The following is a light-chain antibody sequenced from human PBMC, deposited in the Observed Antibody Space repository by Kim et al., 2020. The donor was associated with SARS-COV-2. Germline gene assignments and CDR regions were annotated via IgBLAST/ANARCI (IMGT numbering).Light chain of an antibody. CDR2: RDS. CDR3: QVWDNSTYV. V-gene: IGLV3-9*01. CDR1: NMGSKN. Sequence: GALGKTARMTWGGKNMGSKNVHGYQQKPGQAPVLVIYRDSNRPSGIPERFSGSNSGNTATLTISRAQAGDEADYYCQVWDNSTYVFGTGTKVTVL. J-gene: IGLJ1*01.